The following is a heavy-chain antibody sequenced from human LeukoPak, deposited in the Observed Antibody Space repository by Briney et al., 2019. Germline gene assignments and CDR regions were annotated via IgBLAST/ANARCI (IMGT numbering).Heavy chain of an antibody. CDR3: AREEAAFDI. CDR2: IYHSGST. Sequence: SQTLSLTCTVSGGSISSGGYYWSWIRQPPGKGLEWIGYIYHSGSTYYNPSLKSRVTISVDRSKNQFSLKMTSVTAADTAVYYCAREEAAFDIWGQGKMVTVSS. J-gene: IGHJ3*02. V-gene: IGHV4-30-2*01. CDR1: GGSISSGGYY.